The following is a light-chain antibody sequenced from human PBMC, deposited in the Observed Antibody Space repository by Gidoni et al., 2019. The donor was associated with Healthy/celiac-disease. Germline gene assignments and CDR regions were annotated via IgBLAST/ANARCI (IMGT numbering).Light chain of an antibody. V-gene: IGLV3-21*02. CDR3: QVWDNRGV. CDR2: DDS. Sequence: SYVLTQPPSVSVAPGQTARTTCGGNNIGSKSVHWYQQKPGQAPVLVVYDDSDRPSGIPERFSGSNSGNTATLTISGVEAGDEADYYCQVWDNRGVFGGGTKLTVL. CDR1: NIGSKS. J-gene: IGLJ2*01.